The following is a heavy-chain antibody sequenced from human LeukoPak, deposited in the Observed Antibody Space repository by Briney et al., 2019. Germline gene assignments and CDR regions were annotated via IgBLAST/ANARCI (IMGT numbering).Heavy chain of an antibody. V-gene: IGHV4-4*07. CDR2: IYTSGST. Sequence: PSETLSLTCTVSGGSISSYHWSWIRQPAGKGLEWIGRIYTSGSTNYNPSLKSRVAMSVDTSKNQFSLKLSSVTAADTAVYYCARDRYCSSSSCFLLVFDMWGQGTMVTVSS. CDR1: GGSISSYH. D-gene: IGHD2-2*01. CDR3: ARDRYCSSSSCFLLVFDM. J-gene: IGHJ3*02.